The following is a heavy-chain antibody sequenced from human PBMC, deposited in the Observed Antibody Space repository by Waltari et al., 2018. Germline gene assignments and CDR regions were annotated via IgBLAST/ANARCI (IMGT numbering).Heavy chain of an antibody. J-gene: IGHJ4*02. Sequence: EVQLVESGGGLVKPGESFRLSCPASGFTFSYAWMNWVRPAPGKGLEWVGRIKSKTDGGTADYSAPVKGRFTISRDDSKNTLYLQMNSLETEDTAVYYCTTWGSLMSDWGQGTLVTVSS. CDR3: TTWGSLMSD. CDR2: IKSKTDGGTA. V-gene: IGHV3-15*01. D-gene: IGHD3-16*01. CDR1: GFTFSYAW.